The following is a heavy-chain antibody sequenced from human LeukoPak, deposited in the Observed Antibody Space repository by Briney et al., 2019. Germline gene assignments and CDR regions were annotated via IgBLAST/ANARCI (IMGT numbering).Heavy chain of an antibody. CDR1: GFSFSSYA. CDR3: AKEGRPESGGGYYDY. J-gene: IGHJ4*02. V-gene: IGHV3-23*01. Sequence: GGSLRLSCAASGFSFSSYAMGWVRQAPGKGLEWVSTVNENGGRTYYADSVKGRFTMSRDNSKDTLYLQMNSLRAEDTAVYYCAKEGRPESGGGYYDYWGQGTRVTVSS. D-gene: IGHD3-22*01. CDR2: VNENGGRT.